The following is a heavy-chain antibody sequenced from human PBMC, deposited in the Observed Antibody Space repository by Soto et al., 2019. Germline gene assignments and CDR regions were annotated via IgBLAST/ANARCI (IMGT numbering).Heavy chain of an antibody. Sequence: SETLSLTCSVYGGSFSCYYWSWIRQPPGKGLEWIGEINHSGSTNYNPSLKSRVTISVDTSKNQFSLKLSSVTAADTAVYYCARVIVARGYFDYWGQGTLVTVSS. CDR1: GGSFSCYY. CDR2: INHSGST. J-gene: IGHJ4*02. V-gene: IGHV4-34*01. D-gene: IGHD6-25*01. CDR3: ARVIVARGYFDY.